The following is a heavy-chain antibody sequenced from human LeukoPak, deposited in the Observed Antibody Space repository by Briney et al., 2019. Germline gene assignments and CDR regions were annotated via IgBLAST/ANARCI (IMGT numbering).Heavy chain of an antibody. CDR1: GYTFISYY. CDR2: INPSGGST. V-gene: IGHV1-46*01. CDR3: AREGSQNWFDP. J-gene: IGHJ5*02. Sequence: GASVKVSCKASGYTFISYYMHWVRQAPGQGLEWMGIINPSGGSTSYAQKFQGRVTMTTDTSTSTAYMELRSLRSDDTAVYYCAREGSQNWFDPWGQGTLVTVSS.